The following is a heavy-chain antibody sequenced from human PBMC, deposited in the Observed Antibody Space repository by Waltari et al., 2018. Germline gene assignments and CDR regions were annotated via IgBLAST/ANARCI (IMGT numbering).Heavy chain of an antibody. D-gene: IGHD2-15*01. V-gene: IGHV4-4*02. CDR1: GDSVSSNYW. Sequence: QLQLQESGPGLVRPSGTLSLDCVVSGDSVSSNYWWSWVRQSPQKGLEWIGQVHGTGGCNYNPSFASRVTVSLDTSNNRFSLKVSFATAADTAVYFCARDRGRGLYLDTWGPGTLVTVS. J-gene: IGHJ4*02. CDR3: ARDRGRGLYLDT. CDR2: VHGTGGC.